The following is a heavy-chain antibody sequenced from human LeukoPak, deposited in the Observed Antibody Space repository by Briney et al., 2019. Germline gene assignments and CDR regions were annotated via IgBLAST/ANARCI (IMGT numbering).Heavy chain of an antibody. D-gene: IGHD6-19*01. Sequence: GGSLRLSCAASGFTVSSNYMSWVRQAPGKGLEWVSVIYSGGSTYYADSVKGRFTISRDNSKNTLYLQMSSLRAEDTAVYYCARDLAWPQWLDSPFDYWGQGTPVTVSS. CDR1: GFTVSSNY. CDR3: ARDLAWPQWLDSPFDY. V-gene: IGHV3-53*01. J-gene: IGHJ4*02. CDR2: IYSGGST.